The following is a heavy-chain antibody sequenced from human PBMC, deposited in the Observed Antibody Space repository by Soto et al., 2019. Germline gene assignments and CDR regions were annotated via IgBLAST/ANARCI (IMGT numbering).Heavy chain of an antibody. V-gene: IGHV3-23*01. Sequence: GESLKISCAASGFTFSSYAMSWVRQAPGKGLEWVSAISGSGGSTYYADSVKGRFTISRDNSKNTLYLQMNSLRAEDTAVYYCAFGEYSSSSFFDPWGQGTLVTVSS. D-gene: IGHD6-6*01. CDR3: AFGEYSSSSFFDP. CDR1: GFTFSSYA. CDR2: ISGSGGST. J-gene: IGHJ5*02.